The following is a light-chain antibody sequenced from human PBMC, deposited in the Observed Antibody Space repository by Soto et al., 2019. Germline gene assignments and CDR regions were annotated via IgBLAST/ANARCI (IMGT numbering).Light chain of an antibody. CDR2: DAS. Sequence: DIQMTQSPSTLSASVGDRVTITCRASQSISSWLAWYQRKPGKAPKLLIYDASSLESGVPSRFSGSGSGTEFTLTISSLQPDDFATYYCQQYNSYSGTFGQGTKLGIK. CDR1: QSISSW. J-gene: IGKJ2*02. V-gene: IGKV1-5*01. CDR3: QQYNSYSGT.